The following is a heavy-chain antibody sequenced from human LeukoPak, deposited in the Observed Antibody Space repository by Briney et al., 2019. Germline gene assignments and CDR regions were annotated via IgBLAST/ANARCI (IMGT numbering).Heavy chain of an antibody. CDR2: IYTSGST. V-gene: IGHV4-4*07. CDR1: GGSITSYY. CDR3: ARAAMDNGAFDY. J-gene: IGHJ4*02. D-gene: IGHD5-18*01. Sequence: SETLSLTCTVSGGSITSYYGGWIRQPAGKGLEWIGRIYTSGSTNYNPSLKSRVTMSVDKSKNQFSLKLSSVTAADTYVYYCARAAMDNGAFDYWGQGTLVTVSS.